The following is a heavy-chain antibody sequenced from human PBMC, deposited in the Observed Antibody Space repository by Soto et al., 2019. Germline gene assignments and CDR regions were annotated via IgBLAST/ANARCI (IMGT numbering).Heavy chain of an antibody. J-gene: IGHJ4*02. CDR1: GFTFNRHA. CDR3: ARSRCGAVADSFDY. V-gene: IGHV3-30-3*01. CDR2: ISRDGTNK. Sequence: QVQLVASGGGVVHLGRSLTLSCAASGFTFNRHAIHWVRQAPGKGLEWVTVISRDGTNKYFADSVKGRFTISRDNAKNTVFLQMNSLRREDTAVYYCARSRCGAVADSFDYWGQGTPVTVSS. D-gene: IGHD3-3*01.